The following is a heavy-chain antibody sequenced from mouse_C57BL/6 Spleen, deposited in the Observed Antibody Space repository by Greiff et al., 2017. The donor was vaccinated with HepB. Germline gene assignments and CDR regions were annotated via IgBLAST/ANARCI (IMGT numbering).Heavy chain of an antibody. CDR1: GYTFTSYW. CDR2: IHPNSGST. D-gene: IGHD2-3*01. Sequence: QVQLQQPGAELVKPGASVKLSCKASGYTFTSYWMHWVKQRPGQGLEWIGMIHPNSGSTNYNEKFKSKATLTVDKSSSTAYMQLSSLTSEYSAVYYCAYSLYDGYYDYYAMDYWGQGTSVTVSS. CDR3: AYSLYDGYYDYYAMDY. J-gene: IGHJ4*01. V-gene: IGHV1-64*01.